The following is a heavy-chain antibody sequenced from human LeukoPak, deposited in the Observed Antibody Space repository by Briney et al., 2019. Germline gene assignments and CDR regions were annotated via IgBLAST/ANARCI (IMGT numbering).Heavy chain of an antibody. Sequence: GASVKVSCKASGYTFTGYYMHWVRQAPGQGLEWMGWINPNSGDTNYAQNFQGRVTTTRDTSISTAYMELSSLRSDDTAIYYCARTGFSSSPCLAPWGQGTLVTVSS. CDR1: GYTFTGYY. V-gene: IGHV1-2*02. CDR3: ARTGFSSSPCLAP. CDR2: INPNSGDT. D-gene: IGHD6-6*01. J-gene: IGHJ5*02.